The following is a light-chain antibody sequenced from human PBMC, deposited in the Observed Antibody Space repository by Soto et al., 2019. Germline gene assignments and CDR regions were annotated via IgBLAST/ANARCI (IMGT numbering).Light chain of an antibody. CDR1: SSDVGAYKY. CDR2: EVN. CDR3: SSSAGIYHYLV. Sequence: QSVLTQTASVSGSPGQSITMSCTGTSSDVGAYKYVSWYQQHPGKAPRLMIYEVNKRPSGVPDRFSGSKSGYTASLTVSGLQTEDEAFYYCSSSAGIYHYLVFGGGTKVTVL. J-gene: IGLJ3*02. V-gene: IGLV2-8*01.